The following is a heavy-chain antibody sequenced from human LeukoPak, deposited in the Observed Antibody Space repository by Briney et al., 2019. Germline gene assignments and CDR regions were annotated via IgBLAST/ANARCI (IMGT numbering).Heavy chain of an antibody. CDR1: GFTFRSYG. J-gene: IGHJ4*02. CDR3: ARDRGHYGSGSYFDY. V-gene: IGHV3-33*01. CDR2: IWYDGGKK. D-gene: IGHD3-10*01. Sequence: GGSLRLSCAASGFTFRSYGMHWVRQAPGKGLEWVAVIWYDGGKKYYADSVKGRFTISKDNSKNTLYLQMNSLRDEDTAVYYCARDRGHYGSGSYFDYWGQGTLATVSS.